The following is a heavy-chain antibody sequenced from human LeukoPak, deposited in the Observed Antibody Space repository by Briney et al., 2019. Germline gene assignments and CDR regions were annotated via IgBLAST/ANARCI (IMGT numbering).Heavy chain of an antibody. Sequence: EASVKVSCKASGYTFTSYDINWVRQATGQGLEWMGWMNPNSGNTGYAQKFQGRVTMTRNTSISTAYMELRSLRSDDTAVYYCARDRARRYDYGDYASKDVWGQGTTVTVSS. D-gene: IGHD4-17*01. CDR1: GYTFTSYD. V-gene: IGHV1-8*01. J-gene: IGHJ6*02. CDR3: ARDRARRYDYGDYASKDV. CDR2: MNPNSGNT.